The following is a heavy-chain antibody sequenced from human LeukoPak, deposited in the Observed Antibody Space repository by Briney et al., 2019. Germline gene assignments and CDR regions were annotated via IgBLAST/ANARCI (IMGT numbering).Heavy chain of an antibody. Sequence: ASVKVSCKASGYTFTGYYIHWVRQAPGQGLEWMGIIYPGDSDTRYSPSFQGQVTISADKSINTAYLQWSSLKASDTAIYYCARRGEAMDPFDYWGQGTLVTVSS. J-gene: IGHJ4*02. CDR1: GYTFTGYY. CDR3: ARRGEAMDPFDY. CDR2: IYPGDSDT. V-gene: IGHV5-51*01. D-gene: IGHD5-18*01.